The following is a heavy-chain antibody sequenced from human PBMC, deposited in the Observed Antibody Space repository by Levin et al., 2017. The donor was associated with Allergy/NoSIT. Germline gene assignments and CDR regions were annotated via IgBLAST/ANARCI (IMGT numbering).Heavy chain of an antibody. Sequence: GESLKISCKASGYSFTTYWIIWVRQMPGKGLEWMGRIDPSDSYSNYSPSFQGHVTISADKSIRTAYLQWSSLKASDTAMYYCARFVSGSHTLGYWGQGTLVTVSS. V-gene: IGHV5-10-1*01. J-gene: IGHJ4*02. CDR3: ARFVSGSHTLGY. D-gene: IGHD3-16*01. CDR1: GYSFTTYW. CDR2: IDPSDSYS.